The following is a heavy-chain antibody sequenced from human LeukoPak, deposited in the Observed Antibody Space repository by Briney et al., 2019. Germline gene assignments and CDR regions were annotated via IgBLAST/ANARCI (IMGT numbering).Heavy chain of an antibody. Sequence: PGGSLSLSCAASGFTFSSYGMHWVRQAPGKGLEWVAVISYDGSNIYYADSVKGRFTISRDNSKNTLYLQMNSLRAEDTAVYYCAKEGVWFGELPYFDYWGQGTLVTVSS. CDR2: ISYDGSNI. D-gene: IGHD3-10*01. CDR1: GFTFSSYG. CDR3: AKEGVWFGELPYFDY. J-gene: IGHJ4*02. V-gene: IGHV3-30*18.